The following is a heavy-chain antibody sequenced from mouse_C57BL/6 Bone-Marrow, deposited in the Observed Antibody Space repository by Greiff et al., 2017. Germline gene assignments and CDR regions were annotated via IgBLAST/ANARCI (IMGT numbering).Heavy chain of an antibody. D-gene: IGHD2-5*01. Sequence: QVQLQQPGAELVKPGASVKMSCKASGYTFTSYWITWVKQRPGQGLEWIGDIYPGSGSTNYNEKFKSKATLTVDTSSSTAYMQLSSLTSEDSAVYYCARGYYSNSNQAWFAYWGQGTLVTVSA. CDR1: GYTFTSYW. V-gene: IGHV1-55*01. J-gene: IGHJ3*01. CDR3: ARGYYSNSNQAWFAY. CDR2: IYPGSGST.